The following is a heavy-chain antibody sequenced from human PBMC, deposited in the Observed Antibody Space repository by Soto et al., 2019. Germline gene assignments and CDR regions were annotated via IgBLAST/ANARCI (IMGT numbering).Heavy chain of an antibody. V-gene: IGHV4-34*01. J-gene: IGHJ5*02. D-gene: IGHD6-13*01. CDR3: ARRGKWSIAAAGWVLANWFDP. CDR2: INHSGST. CDR1: GGSINTYNLF. Sequence: SETLSLTCTVSGGSINTYNLFWSWIRQPPGKGLEWSGEINHSGSTNYNPSLKSRVTISVDTSKNQFSLKLSSVTAADTAVYYCARRGKWSIAAAGWVLANWFDPWGQGTLVTVSS.